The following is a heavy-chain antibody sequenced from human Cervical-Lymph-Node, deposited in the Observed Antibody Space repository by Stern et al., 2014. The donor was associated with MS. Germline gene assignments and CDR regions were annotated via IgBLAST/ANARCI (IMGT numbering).Heavy chain of an antibody. Sequence: VQLVESGPGLVKPSETLSLTCTVSGGSISSYSWSWIRQPPGKGLEWIGYIYYSGSTNYNPSLKSRVTISVDTSKNQFSLKLSSVTAADTAVYYCARELGYYDSSYYYYGMDVWGQGTTVTVSS. CDR3: ARELGYYDSSYYYYGMDV. J-gene: IGHJ6*02. CDR2: IYYSGST. V-gene: IGHV4-59*01. CDR1: GGSISSYS. D-gene: IGHD3-22*01.